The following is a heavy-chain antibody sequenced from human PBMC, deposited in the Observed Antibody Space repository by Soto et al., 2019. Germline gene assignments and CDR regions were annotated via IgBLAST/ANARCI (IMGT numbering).Heavy chain of an antibody. CDR2: INHSGST. D-gene: IGHD1-1*01. Sequence: SETLSLTCAVYGGSFSGYYWSWIRQPPGKGLEWIGEINHSGSTNYNPSLKSRVTISVDTSKNQFSLKLSSVTAADTAVYYCARVTLERFDYWGQGTLVTVSS. J-gene: IGHJ4*02. V-gene: IGHV4-34*01. CDR3: ARVTLERFDY. CDR1: GGSFSGYY.